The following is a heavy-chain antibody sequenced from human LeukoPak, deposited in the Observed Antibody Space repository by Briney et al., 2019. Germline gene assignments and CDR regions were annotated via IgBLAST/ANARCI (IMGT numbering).Heavy chain of an antibody. Sequence: SETLSLTCTVSGGSISSSSYYWGWIRQPPGKGLEWIGSIYYSGSTYYNPSLKSRVTISVDTSKNQFSLKLSSVTAADTAVYYCARSMQVNGDYVWYYFDYWGQGTLVTVSS. D-gene: IGHD4-17*01. CDR3: ARSMQVNGDYVWYYFDY. CDR2: IYYSGST. CDR1: GGSISSSSYY. V-gene: IGHV4-39*07. J-gene: IGHJ4*02.